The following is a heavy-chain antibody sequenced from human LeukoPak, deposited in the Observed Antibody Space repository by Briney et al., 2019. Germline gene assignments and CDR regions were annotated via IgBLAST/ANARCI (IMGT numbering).Heavy chain of an antibody. D-gene: IGHD3-22*01. CDR3: ARDARYYDSSGYYFPLGY. J-gene: IGHJ4*02. V-gene: IGHV1-46*01. CDR1: GYTFTSYG. Sequence: ASVKVSCKASGYTFTSYGTSWVRQAPGQGLEWMGIINPSGGSTSYAQKFQGRVTMTRDTSTSTVYMELSSLRSEDTAVYYCARDARYYDSSGYYFPLGYWGQGTLVTVSS. CDR2: INPSGGST.